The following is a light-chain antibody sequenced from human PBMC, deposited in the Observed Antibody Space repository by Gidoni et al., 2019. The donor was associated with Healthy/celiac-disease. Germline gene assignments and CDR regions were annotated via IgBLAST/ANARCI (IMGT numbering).Light chain of an antibody. CDR2: AAS. CDR1: QGISSY. Sequence: AIRITQSPSSLSASTGDRVTITCRARQGISSYLAWYQQKPGKAPKLLTYAASTLQSGVPSRFSGSGSGTDFTLTISCLQSEDFATYYCQQYYSYPLTFGGGTKVEIK. V-gene: IGKV1-8*01. CDR3: QQYYSYPLT. J-gene: IGKJ4*01.